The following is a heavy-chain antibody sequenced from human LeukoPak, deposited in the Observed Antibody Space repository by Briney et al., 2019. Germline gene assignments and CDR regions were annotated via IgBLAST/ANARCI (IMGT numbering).Heavy chain of an antibody. J-gene: IGHJ4*02. Sequence: ASVKISCKASGYTFRGTYIHWLRQAPGQGLEWMGWIDANNGDTKSAQKFQGRVTMSRDTSISTAYMDLSSLSPDDAAVYYCARDPSSVTLYFFDYWGQGTLVTVSS. CDR2: IDANNGDT. D-gene: IGHD4-11*01. V-gene: IGHV1-2*02. CDR3: ARDPSSVTLYFFDY. CDR1: GYTFRGTY.